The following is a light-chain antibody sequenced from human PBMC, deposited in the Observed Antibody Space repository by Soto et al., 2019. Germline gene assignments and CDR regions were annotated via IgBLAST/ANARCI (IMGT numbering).Light chain of an antibody. CDR2: GNR. CDR1: SSNIGAGYN. CDR3: QSYDRSVSGWV. Sequence: QSVLTQPPSVSGAPGQRVTISCTGSSSNIGAGYNVHWYQKLPGTAPKLLIYGNRNRPSGVPDRFYGAKSGTSASHAITGLQAGDQADYYCQSYDRSVSGWVFGGATQLTVL. J-gene: IGLJ3*02. V-gene: IGLV1-40*01.